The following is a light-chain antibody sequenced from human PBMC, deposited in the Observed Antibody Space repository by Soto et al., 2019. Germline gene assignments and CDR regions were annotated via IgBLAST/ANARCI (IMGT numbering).Light chain of an antibody. CDR2: YDD. Sequence: QSVLTQPPSVSGAPRQRVTIYCSGSRSNIGDNAVNWYQQFPGKAPTLLIYYDDLVPSGVSYRFSGSKSGTSASLAISGLQSEDAADYYCVTWDYSLNGLVFGGGTKLTVL. J-gene: IGLJ2*01. CDR1: RSNIGDNA. V-gene: IGLV1-36*01. CDR3: VTWDYSLNGLV.